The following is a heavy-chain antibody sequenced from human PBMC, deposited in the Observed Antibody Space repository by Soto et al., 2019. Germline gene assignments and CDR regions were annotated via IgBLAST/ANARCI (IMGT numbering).Heavy chain of an antibody. V-gene: IGHV1-46*01. CDR2: INPSGGST. CDR3: ARVQQLVSPMYNWFDP. D-gene: IGHD6-13*01. Sequence: ASVKVSCKASGYTFTSYYMHWVRQAPGQGLEWMGIINPSGGSTSYAQKFQGRVTMTRDTSTSTVYMELSSLRSEDTAVYYCARVQQLVSPMYNWFDPRGQGTLVTVSS. J-gene: IGHJ5*02. CDR1: GYTFTSYY.